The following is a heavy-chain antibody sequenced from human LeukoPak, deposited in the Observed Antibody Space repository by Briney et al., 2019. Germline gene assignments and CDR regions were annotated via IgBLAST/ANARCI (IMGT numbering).Heavy chain of an antibody. Sequence: GGSLRLSCAASGFTFSSYWMHWVRQPTGKGLVWVSRINGDGSSTRYADSVKGRFTVSRDNAKNTLYLQMNSPRAEDTAVYYCARSHYYDSSAYYFNYGLDVWGQGTTVIVSS. CDR1: GFTFSSYW. V-gene: IGHV3-74*01. CDR2: INGDGSST. J-gene: IGHJ6*02. D-gene: IGHD3-22*01. CDR3: ARSHYYDSSAYYFNYGLDV.